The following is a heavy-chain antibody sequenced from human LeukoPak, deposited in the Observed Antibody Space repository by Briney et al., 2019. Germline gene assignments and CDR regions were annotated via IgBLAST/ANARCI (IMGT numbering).Heavy chain of an antibody. Sequence: SETLSLACTVSGGSISSYYWSWIRQPPGKGLEWIGYIYYSGSTNYNPSLKSRVTISVDTSKNQFSLKLSSVTAADTAVYYCARLAIAAAGTHYGMDVWGQGTTVTVSS. J-gene: IGHJ6*02. CDR2: IYYSGST. CDR1: GGSISSYY. CDR3: ARLAIAAAGTHYGMDV. V-gene: IGHV4-59*08. D-gene: IGHD6-13*01.